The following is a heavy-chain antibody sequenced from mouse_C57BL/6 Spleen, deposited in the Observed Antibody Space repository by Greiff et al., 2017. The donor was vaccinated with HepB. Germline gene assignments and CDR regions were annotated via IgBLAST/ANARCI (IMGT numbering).Heavy chain of an antibody. D-gene: IGHD1-1*01. V-gene: IGHV5-17*01. CDR3: ARDKKSSYYVDS. CDR1: GFTFSDYG. Sequence: EVKLVESGGGLVKPGGSLKLSCAASGFTFSDYGMHWVRQAPEKGLEWVAYISSGSSTIYYADTVKGRFTISRDNAKNTLFLHMTSLRSEDTAMYYCARDKKSSYYVDSWGQGTTLTVSS. CDR2: ISSGSSTI. J-gene: IGHJ2*01.